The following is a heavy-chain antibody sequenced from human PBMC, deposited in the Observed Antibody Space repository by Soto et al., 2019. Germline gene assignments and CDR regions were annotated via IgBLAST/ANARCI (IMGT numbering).Heavy chain of an antibody. CDR2: MSYDGSNK. V-gene: IGHV3-30-3*01. D-gene: IGHD3-16*01. Sequence: QVQLVESGGGVVQLGRSLRLSCAASGFTFSSYAMHWVRRAPGKGLEWMAVMSYDGSNKYYADSVKGRFTISRDNSKNTLYLQMNSLRPEDTALYYGARDGGAYWGQGTLVIVSS. J-gene: IGHJ4*02. CDR1: GFTFSSYA. CDR3: ARDGGAY.